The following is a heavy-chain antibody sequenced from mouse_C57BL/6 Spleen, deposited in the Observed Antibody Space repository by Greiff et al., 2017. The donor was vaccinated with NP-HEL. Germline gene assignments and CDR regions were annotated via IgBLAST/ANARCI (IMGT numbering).Heavy chain of an antibody. Sequence: DVKLVESEGGLVQPGSSMKLSCTASGFTFSDYYMAWVRQVPEKGLEWVANINYDGSSTYYLDSLKSRFIISRDNAKNILYLQMSSLKSEDTATYYCAREDDGYPAWFAYWGQGTLVTVSA. D-gene: IGHD2-3*01. CDR3: AREDDGYPAWFAY. V-gene: IGHV5-16*01. CDR2: INYDGSST. CDR1: GFTFSDYY. J-gene: IGHJ3*01.